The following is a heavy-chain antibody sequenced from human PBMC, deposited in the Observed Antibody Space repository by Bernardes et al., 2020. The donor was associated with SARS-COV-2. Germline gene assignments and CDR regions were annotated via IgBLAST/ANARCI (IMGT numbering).Heavy chain of an antibody. CDR3: ATVFCSTTSCYNPSDPYYYYYGLDV. Sequence: SETLSLTCTVSGGSISNSPYYWGRIRQPPGKGLEWIGSIYYSGTTSYNPSLESRITISVDTSKNQFSLKLTSVTAADTAVYYCATVFCSTTSCYNPSDPYYYYYGLDVWGQGTTVTVSS. J-gene: IGHJ6*02. D-gene: IGHD2-2*01. CDR2: IYYSGTT. CDR1: GGSISNSPYY. V-gene: IGHV4-39*01.